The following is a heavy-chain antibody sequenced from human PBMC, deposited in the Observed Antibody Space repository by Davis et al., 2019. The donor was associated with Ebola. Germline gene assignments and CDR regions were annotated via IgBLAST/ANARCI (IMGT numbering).Heavy chain of an antibody. J-gene: IGHJ3*02. D-gene: IGHD3-22*01. CDR1: GYSFTTYW. Sequence: GESLKISCKGSGYSFTTYWIGWVRQMPGKGLEWMGIIYPGDSDTRYSPSFQGQVTISADKSISTAYLQWSSLKASDTAMYYCAIVDAVVISGGAFDIWGQGTMVTVSS. CDR2: IYPGDSDT. CDR3: AIVDAVVISGGAFDI. V-gene: IGHV5-51*01.